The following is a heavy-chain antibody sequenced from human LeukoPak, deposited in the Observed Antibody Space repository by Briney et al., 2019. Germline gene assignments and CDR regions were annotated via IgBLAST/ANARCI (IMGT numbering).Heavy chain of an antibody. Sequence: SETLSLTCTVSGGSISSYYWSWIRQPPGKGLEWIGYIYYSGSTYYNPSLKSRVTISVDTSKNQFSLKLSSVTAADTAVYYCARQERWLQPLDYWGQGTLVTVSS. J-gene: IGHJ4*02. CDR1: GGSISSYY. CDR2: IYYSGST. CDR3: ARQERWLQPLDY. D-gene: IGHD5-24*01. V-gene: IGHV4-59*08.